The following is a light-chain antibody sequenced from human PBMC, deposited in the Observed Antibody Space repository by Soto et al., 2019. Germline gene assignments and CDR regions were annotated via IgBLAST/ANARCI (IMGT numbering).Light chain of an antibody. J-gene: IGKJ5*01. Sequence: EIMMTQSPATLSVSPGESATLSFRASQSVSSNLAWHQQKPDQAPRIRMYDASTRATGISARFSGSGSGTEFTLTISSLQSEDFAVYYCQQYHNWPITFGQGTRLEIK. CDR1: QSVSSN. CDR3: QQYHNWPIT. CDR2: DAS. V-gene: IGKV3-15*01.